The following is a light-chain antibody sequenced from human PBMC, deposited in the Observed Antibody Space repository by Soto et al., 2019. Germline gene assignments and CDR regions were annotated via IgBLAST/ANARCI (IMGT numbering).Light chain of an antibody. J-gene: IGKJ1*01. V-gene: IGKV1-5*01. CDR2: DAS. CDR3: QQYNSYWT. CDR1: QSISSW. Sequence: DIQMTQSPSTLSASVGYRVTITCRASQSISSWLAWYQQKPGKAPKLLIYDASSLESGVPSRFSGSGSGTEFTLTISSLQPDDFATYYCQQYNSYWTFGQGTK.